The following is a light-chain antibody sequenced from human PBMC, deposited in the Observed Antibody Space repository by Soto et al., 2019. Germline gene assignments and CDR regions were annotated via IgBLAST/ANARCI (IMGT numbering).Light chain of an antibody. CDR2: DVS. CDR3: HSYTCSSTYV. V-gene: IGLV2-14*01. J-gene: IGLJ1*01. Sequence: QPALTQPASLSGSPGQSITISCTGTSSDVGGYNYVSWYQQHPGKAPKLMIYDVSNRPSGVSNRFSGSKSGNTASLTISGLQAEDEADYYCHSYTCSSTYVFGTGTKVTVL. CDR1: SSDVGGYNY.